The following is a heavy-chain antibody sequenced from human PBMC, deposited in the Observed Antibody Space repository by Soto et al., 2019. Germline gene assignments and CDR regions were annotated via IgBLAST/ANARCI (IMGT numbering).Heavy chain of an antibody. CDR1: GFTFSSHA. Sequence: GGSLRLSCTASGFTFSSHAMSWVRQAPGKGLEWVSRIGGTGGTTDYADSVRGRFTISRDTSKSTLYLQMNSLRAEDTAVYYCARFMVRGIYGTTSMDVWGQGTTVTVSS. CDR2: IGGTGGTT. D-gene: IGHD1-7*01. V-gene: IGHV3-23*01. CDR3: ARFMVRGIYGTTSMDV. J-gene: IGHJ6*02.